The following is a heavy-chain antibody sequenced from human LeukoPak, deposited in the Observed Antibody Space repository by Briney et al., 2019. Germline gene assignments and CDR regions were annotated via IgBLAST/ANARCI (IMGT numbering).Heavy chain of an antibody. J-gene: IGHJ4*02. V-gene: IGHV3-21*01. D-gene: IGHD3-22*01. CDR2: ISRGSDPI. Sequence: GGSLRLSCAASGFTFSSYAMNWVRQAPGKGLEWVSSISRGSDPIFYADSMKGRFTISRDNAKNSLYLQMNSLGAEDTAVYYCARPYDTRGYFPDYWGQGTLVTVSS. CDR1: GFTFSSYA. CDR3: ARPYDTRGYFPDY.